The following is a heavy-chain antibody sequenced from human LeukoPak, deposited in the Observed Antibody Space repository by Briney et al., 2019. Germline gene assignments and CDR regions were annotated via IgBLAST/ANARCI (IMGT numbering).Heavy chain of an antibody. CDR1: GYTFTSYY. CDR2: INPSGGST. J-gene: IGHJ4*02. Sequence: ASVKVSCKASGYTFTSYYMHWVRQTPGQGLEWMGIINPSGGSTSYAQKFQGRVTITRDTSASTAYMELSSLRSEDTAVYYCARVKAMVLDYWGQGTLVTVSS. CDR3: ARVKAMVLDY. V-gene: IGHV1-46*01. D-gene: IGHD5-18*01.